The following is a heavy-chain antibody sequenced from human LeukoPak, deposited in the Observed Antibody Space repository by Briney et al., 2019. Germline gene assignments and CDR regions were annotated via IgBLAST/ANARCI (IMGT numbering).Heavy chain of an antibody. CDR3: ATRSGTYYY. CDR1: GFAVGANS. J-gene: IGHJ4*02. V-gene: IGHV3-53*01. Sequence: GGSLRLSCAASGFAVGANSKSWVRQAPGKGLEWVSGLYSAGDTYYADPVKGRFTISRDSSKNTLYLQMNSLRADDTAVYYCATRSGTYYYWGQGTLVTVSS. CDR2: LYSAGDT. D-gene: IGHD1-26*01.